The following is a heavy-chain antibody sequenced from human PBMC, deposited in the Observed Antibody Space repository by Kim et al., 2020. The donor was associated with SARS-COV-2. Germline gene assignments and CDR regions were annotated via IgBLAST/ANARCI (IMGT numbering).Heavy chain of an antibody. CDR1: GFTFSSYA. CDR2: ISGSGGST. D-gene: IGHD2-2*01. Sequence: GGSLRLSCAASGFTFSSYAMSWVRQAPGKGLEWVSAISGSGGSTYYADSVKGRFTISRDNSKNTLYXQMNSLRAEDTAVYYCAKPADIVVVLDWFDPWGQGTXVTVSS. J-gene: IGHJ5*02. V-gene: IGHV3-23*01. CDR3: AKPADIVVVLDWFDP.